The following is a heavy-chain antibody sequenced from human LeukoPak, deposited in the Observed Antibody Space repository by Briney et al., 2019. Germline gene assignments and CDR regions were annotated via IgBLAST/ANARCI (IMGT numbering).Heavy chain of an antibody. CDR1: VCTFINYA. J-gene: IGHJ1*01. D-gene: IGHD6-13*01. CDR3: ARASYSSSWTTVDYFQH. Sequence: SSVTVSFKSSVCTFINYAISWVRQPPGQGLEWMGGINLNCSTANYAQKFQGRATITADESTGTAYMELSSLRSEVPAVYYCARASYSSSWTTVDYFQHWGQGTLVTVSS. V-gene: IGHV1-69*01. CDR2: INLNCSTA.